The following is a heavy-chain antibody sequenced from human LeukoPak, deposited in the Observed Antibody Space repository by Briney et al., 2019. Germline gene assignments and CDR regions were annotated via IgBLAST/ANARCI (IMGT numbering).Heavy chain of an antibody. V-gene: IGHV1-24*01. CDR2: FDPEDGET. CDR1: GYTLTELS. D-gene: IGHD6-13*01. Sequence: ASVKVSCKVSGYTLTELSIHWVRQAPGKGLEWMGGFDPEDGETIYAQKFQGRVTMTEDKSTDTAYMELSSLRFDDTAVYYCATEGVSWYPYWGQGTLVTVSS. CDR3: ATEGVSWYPY. J-gene: IGHJ4*02.